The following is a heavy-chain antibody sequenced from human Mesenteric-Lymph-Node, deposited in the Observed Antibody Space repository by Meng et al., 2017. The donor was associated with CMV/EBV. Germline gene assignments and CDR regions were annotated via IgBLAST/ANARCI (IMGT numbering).Heavy chain of an antibody. D-gene: IGHD6-6*01. V-gene: IGHV4-61*05. Sequence: SETLSLTCTASGGSISSSNYYWGWIRQPPGKGLEWIGCIYHSGSTNYNPSLKSRVTVSINTSKKQFSLKLSSVTAADTAVYYCARIRGSSVLDYWGQGTLVTVSS. CDR1: GGSISSSNYY. CDR3: ARIRGSSVLDY. J-gene: IGHJ4*02. CDR2: IYHSGST.